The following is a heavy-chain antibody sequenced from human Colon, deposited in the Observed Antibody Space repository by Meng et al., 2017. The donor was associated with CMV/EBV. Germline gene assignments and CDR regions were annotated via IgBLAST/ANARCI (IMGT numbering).Heavy chain of an antibody. Sequence: GGSLRLSCAASGFTVTSYWMSWVRQAPGKGLEWVANIKQDGSETYYVDSVKGRFTISRDNAKNSLYLQMNSLSAEDTAVYYCARGASASYRTPPGYWGQGTLVTVSS. V-gene: IGHV3-7*01. CDR1: GFTVTSYW. J-gene: IGHJ4*02. CDR2: IKQDGSET. CDR3: ARGASASYRTPPGY. D-gene: IGHD1-26*01.